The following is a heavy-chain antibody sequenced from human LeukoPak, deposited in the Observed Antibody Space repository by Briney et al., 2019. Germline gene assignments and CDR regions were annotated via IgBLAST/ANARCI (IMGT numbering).Heavy chain of an antibody. CDR1: GFNLSNFW. CDR3: ARTDTTVVTPLTLVAFDI. D-gene: IGHD4-23*01. J-gene: IGHJ3*02. CDR2: IKQDGSEK. V-gene: IGHV3-7*03. Sequence: GGSLRLSCVVSGFNLSNFWMTWVRQAPGKGLERVANIKQDGSEKYYVDSVKGRFTVSRDNAKNSLYLQMNSLTAEDTAVYYCARTDTTVVTPLTLVAFDIWGQGTMVTVSS.